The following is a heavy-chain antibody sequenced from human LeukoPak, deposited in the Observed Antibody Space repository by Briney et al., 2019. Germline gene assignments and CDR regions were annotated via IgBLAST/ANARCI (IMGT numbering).Heavy chain of an antibody. CDR2: IYYGGST. V-gene: IGHV4-39*01. CDR3: AIDTRRGFDY. J-gene: IGHJ4*02. Sequence: SETLSLTCTDSGGSFTSSSYYWGWIRQPPGKGLEWIGSIYYGGSTYYNASLKSRVTIPVDTSKNQFSLNLSSVTAADTAVYYCAIDTRRGFDYWGQGTLVTVSS. CDR1: GGSFTSSSYY.